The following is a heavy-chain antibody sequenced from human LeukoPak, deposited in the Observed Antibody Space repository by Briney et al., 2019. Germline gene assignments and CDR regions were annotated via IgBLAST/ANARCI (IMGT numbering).Heavy chain of an antibody. Sequence: GGSLRLSCAASGFTFSSYGMHWVRQAPGKGLEWVAFIRYDGSNKYYADSVKGRFTISRDNSKNTLYLQMNTLRAEDTAVYYCAKDRNVENPAYFDYWGQGTLVTVSS. CDR1: GFTFSSYG. V-gene: IGHV3-30*02. D-gene: IGHD4-11*01. J-gene: IGHJ4*02. CDR3: AKDRNVENPAYFDY. CDR2: IRYDGSNK.